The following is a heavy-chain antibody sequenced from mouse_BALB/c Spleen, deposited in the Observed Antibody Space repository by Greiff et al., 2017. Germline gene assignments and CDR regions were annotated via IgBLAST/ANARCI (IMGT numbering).Heavy chain of an antibody. Sequence: VKLMESGAELARPGASVKLSCKASGYTFTDYYINWVKQRTGQGLEWIGEIYPGSGNTYYNEKFKGKATLTADKSSSTAYMQLSSLTSEDSAVYFCARLLSGVGAYWGQGTLVTVSA. V-gene: IGHV1-77*01. CDR2: IYPGSGNT. D-gene: IGHD2-1*01. CDR1: GYTFTDYY. J-gene: IGHJ3*01. CDR3: ARLLSGVGAY.